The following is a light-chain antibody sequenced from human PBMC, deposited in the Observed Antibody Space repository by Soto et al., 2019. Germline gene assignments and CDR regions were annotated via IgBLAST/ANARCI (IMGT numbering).Light chain of an antibody. Sequence: NFMLTQPNSVSESPGKTVTISCTRSSGSIASNYVQWYQQRPGSAPTTVIYEDNQRPSGVPDRFSGSIDSSSNSASLTISGLKTEDEADYYCQSYDSSKEVFGGGTKLTVL. CDR3: QSYDSSKEV. CDR2: EDN. V-gene: IGLV6-57*03. J-gene: IGLJ3*02. CDR1: SGSIASNY.